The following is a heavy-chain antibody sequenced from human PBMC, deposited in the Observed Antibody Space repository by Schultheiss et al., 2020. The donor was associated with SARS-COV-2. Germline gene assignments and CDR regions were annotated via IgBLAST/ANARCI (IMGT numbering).Heavy chain of an antibody. CDR2: IKADGGST. Sequence: GGSLRLSCAASGFTFSNFWMHWVRQVPGKGLVWVSRIKADGGSTDYAESVKGRVTISRDNARNTLFLQMNSLRAEDTAVYYCARDLFTYCGGDCYPDYWGQGTLVTVSS. J-gene: IGHJ4*02. V-gene: IGHV3-74*01. CDR3: ARDLFTYCGGDCYPDY. D-gene: IGHD2-21*01. CDR1: GFTFSNFW.